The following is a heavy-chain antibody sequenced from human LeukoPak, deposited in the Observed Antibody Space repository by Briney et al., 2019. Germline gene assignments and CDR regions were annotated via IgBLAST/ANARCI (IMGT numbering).Heavy chain of an antibody. D-gene: IGHD3-22*01. J-gene: IGHJ4*02. V-gene: IGHV4-31*03. CDR3: ARNGRQGPMIVDY. CDR1: GGSISSGGYY. Sequence: SETLSLTCTASGGSISSGGYYWSWIRQHPGKGLEWIGYIYYSGSTYYNPSLKSRVTISVDTSKNQFSLKLSSVTAADTAVYYCARNGRQGPMIVDYWGQGTLVTVSS. CDR2: IYYSGST.